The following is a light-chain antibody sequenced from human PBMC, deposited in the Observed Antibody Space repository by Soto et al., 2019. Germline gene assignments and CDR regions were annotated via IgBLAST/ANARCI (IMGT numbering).Light chain of an antibody. J-gene: IGLJ3*02. CDR2: GTS. CDR3: QSSDNRLSGSEV. Sequence: QSVLTQPPSVSGAPGQGVTISCTGSSSNIGAGYDVHWYQQVPGTAPKLLIFGTSNRPSGVPDRFSGSKSGTSASLAITGLQAEDEADYYCQSSDNRLSGSEVFGGGTKLTVL. V-gene: IGLV1-40*01. CDR1: SSNIGAGYD.